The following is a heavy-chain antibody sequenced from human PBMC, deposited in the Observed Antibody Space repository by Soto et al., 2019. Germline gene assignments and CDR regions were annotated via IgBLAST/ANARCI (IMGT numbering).Heavy chain of an antibody. J-gene: IGHJ5*02. CDR2: IIPIFGTA. V-gene: IGHV1-69*01. D-gene: IGHD3-3*01. Sequence: QVQLVQSGAEVKKPGSSVKVSCKASGGTFSSYAISWVRQAPGQGLEWKGGIIPIFGTANYAQKFQGRVTITADESTSTAYMELSSLRSEDTAVYYCAAEDYDFWSGYGNWFDPWGQGTLVTVSS. CDR3: AAEDYDFWSGYGNWFDP. CDR1: GGTFSSYA.